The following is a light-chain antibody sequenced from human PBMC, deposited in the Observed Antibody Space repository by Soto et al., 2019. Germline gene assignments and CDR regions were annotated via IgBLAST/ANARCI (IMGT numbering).Light chain of an antibody. V-gene: IGLV2-18*02. CDR3: SSYTSRDTKV. Sequence: QSALTQPPSVSGPPGQSVTISCTGTSRDVGSYNSVSWYQQPPGTVPKLMIYEVSNRPSGVTDRCSGSKSDKTASLTISGHQAEDEADYYCSSYTSRDTKVFGTGTKLTVL. CDR1: SRDVGSYNS. CDR2: EVS. J-gene: IGLJ1*01.